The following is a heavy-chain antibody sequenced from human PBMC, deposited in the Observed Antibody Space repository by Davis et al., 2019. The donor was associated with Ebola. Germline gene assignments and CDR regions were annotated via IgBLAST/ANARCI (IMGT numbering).Heavy chain of an antibody. D-gene: IGHD2-2*01. CDR3: ARVVVPAFLYYYYYYMDV. V-gene: IGHV3-20*04. Sequence: GESLKISCAASGFTFADYAMSWVRQTPGKGLEWVSGMNWNGGSTGYADSVKGRFTISRDNAKNSLYLQMNSLRAEDTALYYCARVVVPAFLYYYYYYMDVWGKGTTVTVSS. CDR2: MNWNGGST. J-gene: IGHJ6*03. CDR1: GFTFADYA.